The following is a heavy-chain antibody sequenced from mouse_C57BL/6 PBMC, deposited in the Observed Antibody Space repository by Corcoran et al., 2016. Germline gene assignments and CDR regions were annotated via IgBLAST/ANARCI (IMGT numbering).Heavy chain of an antibody. V-gene: IGHV9-3*01. CDR3: ARRYGNFWYFDV. CDR2: INTYSGVP. CDR1: GYTFTTYG. Sequence: QIQLVQSGPELKKPGETVKISCKASGYTFTTYGMSWVKQAPGKGLKWMGWINTYSGVPTYADDFKGRFAFSLETSASTAYLQINNLKNEDTATYFWARRYGNFWYFDVWGTGTTVTVSS. D-gene: IGHD2-10*02. J-gene: IGHJ1*03.